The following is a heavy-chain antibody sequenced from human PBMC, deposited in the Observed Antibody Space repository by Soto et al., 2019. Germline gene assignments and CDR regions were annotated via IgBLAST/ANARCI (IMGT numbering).Heavy chain of an antibody. V-gene: IGHV1-18*01. CDR1: GNTFTNFG. CDR3: ARVIPGAEAWFDP. D-gene: IGHD2-2*01. Sequence: QGQLVQSGAEVKKPGASVKVSCTASGNTFTNFGVTCVRQAPGQGLEWMGWISAYTDDPNYAQKFQGRVTMTIDTSTSTDYLDLRSLTSDDTAVYYCARVIPGAEAWFDPWGQGTLVTVSS. CDR2: ISAYTDDP. J-gene: IGHJ5*02.